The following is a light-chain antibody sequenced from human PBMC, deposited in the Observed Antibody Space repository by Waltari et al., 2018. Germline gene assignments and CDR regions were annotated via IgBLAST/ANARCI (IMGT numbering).Light chain of an antibody. J-gene: IGLJ2*01. CDR2: YAS. CDR3: QVCDGCTNRPV. Sequence: SYVLTQPPSVSVAPGKKARINCGGNNIGGKSVHGYQKKPGHAPFVVMYYASDRPSGIPERFSGSKSGSRATLTISRVEAGDEADYHCQVCDGCTNRPVFGGGTTLTVL. V-gene: IGLV3-21*04. CDR1: NIGGKS.